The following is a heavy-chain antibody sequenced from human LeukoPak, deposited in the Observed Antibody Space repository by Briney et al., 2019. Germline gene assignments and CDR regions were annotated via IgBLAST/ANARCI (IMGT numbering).Heavy chain of an antibody. CDR3: AKEWVVGATMDYYYYMDV. CDR2: IRGSGGST. V-gene: IGHV3-23*01. Sequence: PGGSLRLSCAASGFTFSSYAMSWVRQAPGKGLEWVSAIRGSGGSTYYADSVKGRFTISRDNSKNPLYLQMNSLRAEDTAVYYCAKEWVVGATMDYYYYMDVWGKGTTVTVSS. D-gene: IGHD1-26*01. J-gene: IGHJ6*03. CDR1: GFTFSSYA.